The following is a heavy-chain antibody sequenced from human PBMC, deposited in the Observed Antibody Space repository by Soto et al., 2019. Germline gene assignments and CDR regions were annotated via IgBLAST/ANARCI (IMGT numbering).Heavy chain of an antibody. CDR3: ARDDYGGYSDRYYYGMDV. CDR1: GFTFSSYA. CDR2: ISYDGSNK. D-gene: IGHD4-17*01. Sequence: LRLSCAASGFTFSSYAMHWVRQAPGKGLEWVAVISYDGSNKYYADSVKGRFTISRDNAKNSLYLQMNSLRAEDTAVYYCARDDYGGYSDRYYYGMDVWGQGTTVTVSS. J-gene: IGHJ6*02. V-gene: IGHV3-30-3*01.